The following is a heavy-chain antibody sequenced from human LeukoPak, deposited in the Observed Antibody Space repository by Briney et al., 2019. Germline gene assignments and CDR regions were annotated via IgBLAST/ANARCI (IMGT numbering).Heavy chain of an antibody. CDR3: ARGRGIVVVPAAINWFDP. Sequence: PSQTLSLTYTVSGGSISSGGYYWSWIRQPPGKGLEWIGYIYHSGSTYYNPSLKSRVTISVDRSKNQFSLKLSSVTAADTAVYYCARGRGIVVVPAAINWFDPWGQGTLVTVSS. V-gene: IGHV4-30-2*01. J-gene: IGHJ5*02. CDR1: GGSISSGGYY. CDR2: IYHSGST. D-gene: IGHD2-2*01.